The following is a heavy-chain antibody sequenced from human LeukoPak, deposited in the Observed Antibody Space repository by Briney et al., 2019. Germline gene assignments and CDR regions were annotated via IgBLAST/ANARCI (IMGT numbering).Heavy chain of an antibody. V-gene: IGHV3-30-3*01. CDR1: GFTFSSYA. D-gene: IGHD2-21*01. CDR2: ISYDGSNK. CDR3: ARESDDYGDY. J-gene: IGHJ4*02. Sequence: GGSLRLSCAASGFTFSSYAMHWVRQAPGKGLEWVAVISYDGSNKYYADSVKGRFTISRDNSKNTLYLQMNSLRAEDTAVYYCARESDDYGDYWGQGTLVTVSS.